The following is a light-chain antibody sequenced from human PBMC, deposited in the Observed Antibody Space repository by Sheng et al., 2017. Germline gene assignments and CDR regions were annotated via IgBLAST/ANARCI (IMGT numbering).Light chain of an antibody. Sequence: ETVLTQSPATLSLSPGERATLYCRASQSISNYLAWYQQKPGQAPRLLIYDASNRATGTPARFSGSGSGTDFTLTISSLDPEDFAVYYCQQRSDWWTFGPGTKVGNQT. V-gene: IGKV3-11*01. CDR2: DAS. CDR1: QSISNY. CDR3: QQRSDWWT. J-gene: IGKJ1*01.